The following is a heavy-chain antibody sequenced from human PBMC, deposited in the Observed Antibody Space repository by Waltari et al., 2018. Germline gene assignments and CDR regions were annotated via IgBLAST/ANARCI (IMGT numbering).Heavy chain of an antibody. Sequence: QVQLVQSGAEVKKPGASVKVSCQASGYTFTSYAMHWVRQAPGQRLEWMGWINAGNGNTKYSREFQGRVTITRDTSASTAYMELSSLRSEDMAVYYCARAWSSSWYSQYFDYWGQGTLVTVSS. D-gene: IGHD6-13*01. V-gene: IGHV1-3*03. CDR2: INAGNGNT. J-gene: IGHJ4*02. CDR3: ARAWSSSWYSQYFDY. CDR1: GYTFTSYA.